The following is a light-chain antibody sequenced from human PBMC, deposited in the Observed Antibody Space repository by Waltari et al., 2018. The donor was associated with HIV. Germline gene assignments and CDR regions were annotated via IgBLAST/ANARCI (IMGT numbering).Light chain of an antibody. CDR2: EVS. J-gene: IGLJ1*01. CDR1: SSDVGGYNY. V-gene: IGLV2-14*01. CDR3: SSYTSSSTLDV. Sequence: QSALTQPASVSGSPGQSITISCTGTSSDVGGYNYVSWYQQHPGKAPKLMLYEVSNRPSVLSNRFSGSKSGNTASLTISGLQAEDEADYYCSSYTSSSTLDVFGTGTKVTVL.